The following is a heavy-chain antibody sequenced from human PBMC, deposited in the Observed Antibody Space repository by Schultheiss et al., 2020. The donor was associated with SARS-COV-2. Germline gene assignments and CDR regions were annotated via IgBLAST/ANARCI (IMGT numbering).Heavy chain of an antibody. CDR2: INWNGGST. CDR1: GFTFDDYG. J-gene: IGHJ6*02. Sequence: GGSLRLSFAASGFTFDDYGMSWVRQAPGKGLEWVSGINWNGGSTGYADSVKGRFTISRDNAKNSLYLQMNSLRAEDTAVYYCARDEEFNGMDVWGQGTTVTVSS. CDR3: ARDEEFNGMDV. V-gene: IGHV3-20*03.